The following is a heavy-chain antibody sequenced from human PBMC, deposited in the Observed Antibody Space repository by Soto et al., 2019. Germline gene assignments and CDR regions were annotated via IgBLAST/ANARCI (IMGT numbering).Heavy chain of an antibody. CDR3: ARAHQTTNIRPFDY. CDR1: GFTFSSYW. V-gene: IGHV3-7*01. Sequence: GGSLRLSCAASGFTFSSYWMSWVRQAPGKGLEWVANIKQDGSEKCYVDSVKGRFTISRDNAKNSLYLQMNSLRAEDTAVYYCARAHQTTNIRPFDYWGQGTLVTVSS. D-gene: IGHD3-3*01. CDR2: IKQDGSEK. J-gene: IGHJ4*02.